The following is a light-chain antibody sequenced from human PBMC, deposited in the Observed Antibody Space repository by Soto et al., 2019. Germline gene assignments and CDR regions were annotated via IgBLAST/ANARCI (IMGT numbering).Light chain of an antibody. Sequence: EIVLTQSPGTLSLSPEERATLACRASQSVGSNLAWYQQRPGQAPRLLIYGASTRATGIPARFSGSGSGTEFPLTISSLQSEDFAVYYCQQYNNWPITFGQGTRLQIK. CDR3: QQYNNWPIT. J-gene: IGKJ5*01. CDR2: GAS. V-gene: IGKV3-15*01. CDR1: QSVGSN.